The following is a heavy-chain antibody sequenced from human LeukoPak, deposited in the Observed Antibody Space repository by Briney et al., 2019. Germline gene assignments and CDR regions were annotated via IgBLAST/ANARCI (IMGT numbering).Heavy chain of an antibody. Sequence: GGSVRLSCAASGFTVSSTYMRWVRQAPGKGLEWVSVLYSDGTTYYADSVRGRFTISRDNSKNTVFLQMNSLRAEDTAVYYCAGASGIFYFDYWGQGTLVTVSS. CDR2: LYSDGTT. CDR1: GFTVSSTY. J-gene: IGHJ4*02. V-gene: IGHV3-66*01. CDR3: AGASGIFYFDY. D-gene: IGHD1-26*01.